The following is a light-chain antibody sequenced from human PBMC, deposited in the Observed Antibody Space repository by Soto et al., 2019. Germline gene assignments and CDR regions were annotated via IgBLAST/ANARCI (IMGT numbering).Light chain of an antibody. Sequence: QSALTQPASVSGSPGQSITISCTGTSSDVGGYNYVSWYQQHPGKAPKLMIYDVSNRPSELSNRFSGSKSGNTASLTISGLQAEDEADYYCSSYTSSSTAVFGGGTKVTVL. J-gene: IGLJ2*01. V-gene: IGLV2-14*01. CDR2: DVS. CDR1: SSDVGGYNY. CDR3: SSYTSSSTAV.